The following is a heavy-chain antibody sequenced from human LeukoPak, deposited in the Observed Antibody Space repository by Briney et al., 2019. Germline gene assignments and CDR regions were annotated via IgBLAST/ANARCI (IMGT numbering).Heavy chain of an antibody. J-gene: IGHJ4*02. V-gene: IGHV1-18*01. Sequence: GASVKVSCKASGYTFTSYGISWVRQAPGQGLEWMGWISAYNGNTNYAQKLQGRVTMTTDTSTSTAYTELRSLRSDDTAVYYCARDDNDYTKGYFDYWGQGTLVTVSS. CDR3: ARDDNDYTKGYFDY. CDR2: ISAYNGNT. CDR1: GYTFTSYG. D-gene: IGHD4-11*01.